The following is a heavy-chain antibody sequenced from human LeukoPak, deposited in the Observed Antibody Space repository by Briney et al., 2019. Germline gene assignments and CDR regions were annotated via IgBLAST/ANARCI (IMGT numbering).Heavy chain of an antibody. CDR2: IYYSGST. J-gene: IGHJ5*02. Sequence: PSQTLSLTCTVSGGSISSGGYYWSWIRQHPGKGLEWIGYIYYSGSTYYNPSLKSRVTISVDTSKNQFSLKLSSVTAADTAVYYCARAGNSSSWYLRHFGFDPWGQGTLVTVSS. CDR3: ARAGNSSSWYLRHFGFDP. D-gene: IGHD6-13*01. V-gene: IGHV4-31*03. CDR1: GGSISSGGYY.